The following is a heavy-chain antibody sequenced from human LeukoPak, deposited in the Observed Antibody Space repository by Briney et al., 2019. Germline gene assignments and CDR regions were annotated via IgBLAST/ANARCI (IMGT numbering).Heavy chain of an antibody. Sequence: GGSLRLSCAASGFTFSSYAMSWVRQAPGKGLEWVSSSGSGGSTYYADSVKGRFSISRDNSKNTLYLQVNSLRAEDTAVYYCAKGVVVAPDVTPFDYWGQGTLVTVSS. D-gene: IGHD2-2*01. J-gene: IGHJ4*02. CDR1: GFTFSSYA. CDR3: AKGVVVAPDVTPFDY. V-gene: IGHV3-23*01. CDR2: SGSGGST.